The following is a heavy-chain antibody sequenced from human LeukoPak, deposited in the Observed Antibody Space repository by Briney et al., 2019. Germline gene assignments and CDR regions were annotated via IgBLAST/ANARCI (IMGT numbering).Heavy chain of an antibody. CDR3: ARVPAAIPSPDY. CDR2: IYYSGST. D-gene: IGHD2-2*01. Sequence: SQTLSLTCTVSGDSISSGGYFWRWIRQHPGKGLEWIGYIYYSGSTYYNPSLKSRLTISVDTSKNQFSLMLSSVTAADTAVYYCARVPAAIPSPDYWGQGTLVTVSS. CDR1: GDSISSGGYF. J-gene: IGHJ4*02. V-gene: IGHV4-31*03.